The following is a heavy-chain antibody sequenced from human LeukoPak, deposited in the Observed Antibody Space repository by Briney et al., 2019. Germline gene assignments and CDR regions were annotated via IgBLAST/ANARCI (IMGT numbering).Heavy chain of an antibody. J-gene: IGHJ4*02. CDR1: GGSFSGYY. Sequence: SETLSLTCAVYGGSFSGYYWSWIRKPPAKGLEWIGEINHSGSTNYNPSLKSRVTMSVDTSKNHLSLKVSSVTAADTAVYYRAREFSTNDFDNWGRGILVTVSS. V-gene: IGHV4-34*01. CDR2: INHSGST. CDR3: AREFSTNDFDN. D-gene: IGHD3-3*02.